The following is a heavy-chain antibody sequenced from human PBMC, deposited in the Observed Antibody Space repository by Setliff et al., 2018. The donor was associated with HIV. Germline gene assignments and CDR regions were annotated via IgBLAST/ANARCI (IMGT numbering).Heavy chain of an antibody. Sequence: PSETLSLTCSVSGGSISSSAYYWGWIRQPPGKGLEWIGNIYYSGTTYYNPSLKSRLTISVDTSKNQFSLKLTSVTAADTAMYYCASFFVTTVTNQDYWGQGTPVTVSS. J-gene: IGHJ4*02. D-gene: IGHD4-17*01. CDR3: ASFFVTTVTNQDY. CDR1: GGSISSSAYY. V-gene: IGHV4-39*01. CDR2: IYYSGTT.